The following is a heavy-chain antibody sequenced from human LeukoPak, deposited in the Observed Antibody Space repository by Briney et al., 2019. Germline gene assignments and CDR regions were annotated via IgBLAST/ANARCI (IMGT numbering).Heavy chain of an antibody. V-gene: IGHV3-21*01. CDR1: GFTFRSYS. CDR2: ISSSSSYI. CDR3: ARGRDSGDFWSGNYYYYMDV. J-gene: IGHJ6*03. Sequence: PGGSLRLSCAASGFTFRSYSMNWVRQAPGKGLEWVSSISSSSSYIYYADSVKGRFTISRDNAKNSLYLQMNSLRAEDTAVYYCARGRDSGDFWSGNYYYYMDVWGKGTTVTVSS. D-gene: IGHD3-3*01.